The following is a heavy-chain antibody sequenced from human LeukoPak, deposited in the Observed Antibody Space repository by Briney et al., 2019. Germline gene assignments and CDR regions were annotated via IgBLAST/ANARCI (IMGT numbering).Heavy chain of an antibody. CDR3: ARSAGYCSSTSCYTGGDFDY. Sequence: PGGSLRLSCATSGFTFSDYYMSWIRQAPGKGLEWVSYISSSGSTIYYADSVKGRFTISRDNAKNSLYLQMNSLRAEDTAVYYCARSAGYCSSTSCYTGGDFDYWGQGTLVTVSS. CDR2: ISSSGSTI. CDR1: GFTFSDYY. V-gene: IGHV3-11*04. D-gene: IGHD2-2*02. J-gene: IGHJ4*02.